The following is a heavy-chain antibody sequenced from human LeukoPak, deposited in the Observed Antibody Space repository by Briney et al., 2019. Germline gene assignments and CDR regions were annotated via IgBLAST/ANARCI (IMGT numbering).Heavy chain of an antibody. CDR3: ASNGGDRRRWFDP. CDR1: GGSISSSNW. CDR2: IYHSGST. Sequence: SGTLSLTCADSGGSISSSNWWSWVRQPPGKGLEWIGYIYHSGSTYYNPSLKSRVTISVDRSKNQFSLKLSSVTAADTAVYYCASNGGDRRRWFDPWGQGTLVTVSS. V-gene: IGHV4-4*02. J-gene: IGHJ5*02. D-gene: IGHD2-21*02.